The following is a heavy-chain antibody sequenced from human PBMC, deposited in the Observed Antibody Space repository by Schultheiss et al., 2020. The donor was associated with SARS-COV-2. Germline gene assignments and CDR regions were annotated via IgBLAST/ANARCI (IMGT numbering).Heavy chain of an antibody. D-gene: IGHD1-26*01. CDR3: ARDMGATTVLDY. CDR2: ISWNGGGT. V-gene: IGHV3-NL1*01. Sequence: ESLKISCAASGFTFSSYGMHWVRQAPGKGLEWVSGISWNGGGTGYADSVEGRFTISRDNSKNTLYLQMNSLRAEDTAVYYCARDMGATTVLDYWGQGTLVTVSS. CDR1: GFTFSSYG. J-gene: IGHJ4*02.